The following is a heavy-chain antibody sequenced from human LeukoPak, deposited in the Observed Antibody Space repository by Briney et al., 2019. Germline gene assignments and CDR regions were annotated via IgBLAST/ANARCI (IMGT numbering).Heavy chain of an antibody. CDR2: IKQDGSDK. D-gene: IGHD5-12*01. CDR1: GVTLCIYW. J-gene: IGHJ5*02. CDR3: ARAVDENWFDP. Sequence: TGGSLRLSCAVSGVTLCIYWMSWVRQAPGKGLEWVANIKQDGSDKYYVDSVKGRFTISRDNAKNSVYLQMNSLRAEDTALYYCARAVDENWFDPWGQGTLVTVSS. V-gene: IGHV3-7*01.